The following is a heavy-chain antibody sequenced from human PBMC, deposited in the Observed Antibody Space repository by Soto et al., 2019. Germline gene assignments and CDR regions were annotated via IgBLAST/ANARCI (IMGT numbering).Heavy chain of an antibody. J-gene: IGHJ4*02. Sequence: QLQLQESSPGLVKPSETLSLTCTVSGGSISSSSYYWGWIRQPPGKALEWIGSIYYSGSTYYNPSLNGRVTRSVDTSKNQCSLKLSSVTAADTAVYYCARHTPGEIPAAGGLDYWGQGTLVTVSS. D-gene: IGHD2-2*01. CDR1: GGSISSSSYY. V-gene: IGHV4-39*01. CDR3: ARHTPGEIPAAGGLDY. CDR2: IYYSGST.